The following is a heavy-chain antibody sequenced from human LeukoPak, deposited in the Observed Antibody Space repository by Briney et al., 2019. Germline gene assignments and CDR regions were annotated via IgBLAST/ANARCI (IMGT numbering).Heavy chain of an antibody. CDR1: GFSFSSYS. J-gene: IGHJ4*02. V-gene: IGHV3-48*04. Sequence: GGSLRLSCAASGFSFSSYSMNWVRQAPGKGLEWVSYISTSGSTVFYADSVEGRFTVSRDNAKNSLDLQMNSLRAEDTAVYYCARVLPPRYSGSRTGGYYFDYWGQGTLVTVSS. CDR3: ARVLPPRYSGSRTGGYYFDY. CDR2: ISTSGSTV. D-gene: IGHD1-26*01.